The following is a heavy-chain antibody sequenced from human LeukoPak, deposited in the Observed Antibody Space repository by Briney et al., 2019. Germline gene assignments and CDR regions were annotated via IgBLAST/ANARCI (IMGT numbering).Heavy chain of an antibody. V-gene: IGHV3-48*03. D-gene: IGHD2-21*02. CDR2: ISSSGSTI. J-gene: IGHJ6*03. CDR1: GFTFSSYE. CDR3: ARAVTTIGYVYYYYYMDV. Sequence: SGGSLRLSCAASGFTFSSYEMNWVRQAPGKGLEWVSYISSSGSTIYYADSVKGRFTISRDNAKNSLYLQMNSLRAEDTAVYYCARAVTTIGYVYYYYYMDVWGKGTTVTISS.